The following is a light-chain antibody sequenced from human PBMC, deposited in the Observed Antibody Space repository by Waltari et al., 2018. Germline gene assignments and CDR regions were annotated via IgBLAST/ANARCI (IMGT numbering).Light chain of an antibody. CDR1: QSVLYTSDNDNY. Sequence: DIVLPQSPASLAVSLAERATNNCRSSQSVLYTSDNDNYLAWYHQRPGQPPKLLMYWASTRASGVPDRFSGSGSGTDFTLTISSLHAAEVAVYYCQQYYATPLTFGQGTRVEI. CDR2: WAS. J-gene: IGKJ1*01. CDR3: QQYYATPLT. V-gene: IGKV4-1*01.